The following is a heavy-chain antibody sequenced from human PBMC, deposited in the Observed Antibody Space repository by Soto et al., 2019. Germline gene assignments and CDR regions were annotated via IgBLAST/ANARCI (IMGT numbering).Heavy chain of an antibody. CDR3: ARLSYSRYYFDS. CDR2: INAGNGDT. CDR1: GYTFTSYA. Sequence: ASVKVSFKASGYTFTSYAMHWVRQAPGQRLEWMGWINAGNGDTKYSQKFQGRVTITRDTSASTAYMELSSLRSEDTAVYYCARLSYSRYYFDSWGQGTLVTVSS. J-gene: IGHJ4*02. V-gene: IGHV1-3*01. D-gene: IGHD2-21*01.